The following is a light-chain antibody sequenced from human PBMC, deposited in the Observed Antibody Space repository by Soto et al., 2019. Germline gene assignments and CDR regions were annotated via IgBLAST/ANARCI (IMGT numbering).Light chain of an antibody. Sequence: QSALTQPASVSGSPGHSVTIFCTGTSSDVEIYNLVSWYQHHPGEAPQLIVYEVDKRPSGVSNRFSGSKSGNTASLTISGLQAEDEAAYYCCSYAGRNTYVFGTGTKVTVL. CDR1: SSDVEIYNL. J-gene: IGLJ1*01. V-gene: IGLV2-23*02. CDR2: EVD. CDR3: CSYAGRNTYV.